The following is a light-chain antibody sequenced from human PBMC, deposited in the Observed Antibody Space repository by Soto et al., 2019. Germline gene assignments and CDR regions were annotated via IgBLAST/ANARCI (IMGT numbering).Light chain of an antibody. Sequence: QSVLTQPPSASGSTGQSVTISCTGTSGDVGDNCVSWYQQHLGKAPKLIIYEVSQRPSGVPDRFSGSKSGNTASLTVSGLQTEDEADYYCSAYVGSNNFVFGSGTKVTVL. CDR1: SGDVGDNC. CDR2: EVS. J-gene: IGLJ1*01. CDR3: SAYVGSNNFV. V-gene: IGLV2-8*01.